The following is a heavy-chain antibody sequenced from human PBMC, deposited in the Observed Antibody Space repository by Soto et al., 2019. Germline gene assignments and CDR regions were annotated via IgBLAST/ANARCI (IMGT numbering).Heavy chain of an antibody. CDR1: GGSVSSGSYY. V-gene: IGHV4-61*01. D-gene: IGHD3-22*01. J-gene: IGHJ4*02. CDR3: ARVSIPYDYNTSGQYYFDY. Sequence: SETLSLTCTVSGGSVSSGSYYWSWIRQPPGMGLEWIGYIFYSGTTNYNPSLKSRVTMSLYTSKNQFSLQLSSVTAADTAVYYCARVSIPYDYNTSGQYYFDYWGQGTLVTVYS. CDR2: IFYSGTT.